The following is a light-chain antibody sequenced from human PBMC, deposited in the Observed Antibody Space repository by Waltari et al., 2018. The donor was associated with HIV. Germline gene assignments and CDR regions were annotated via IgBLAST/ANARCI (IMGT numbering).Light chain of an antibody. CDR2: GAS. CDR3: QQYGTSVVS. J-gene: IGKJ5*01. V-gene: IGKV3-20*01. Sequence: DIVLAQSPGTLSLSPGERVTLSCRASQSVNSNFLAWYQLKPGQAPRLLIYGASNRASGIPDRFSGGGSGTDFSLTISSLEPEDSAVYYCQQYGTSVVSFGQGTRLEIK. CDR1: QSVNSNF.